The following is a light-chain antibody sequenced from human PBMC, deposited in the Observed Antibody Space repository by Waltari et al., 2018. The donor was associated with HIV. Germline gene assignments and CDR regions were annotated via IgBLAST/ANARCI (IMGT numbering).Light chain of an antibody. Sequence: DIQMTQSPSSVSASVGDSVTITCRASQDISNWLAWYQKKPGKAPELLIYAASRLQTGVPSRFSGSGSGTEFTLTINSLQPEDFATYFCQQANTYLSLAFGGGTKVEI. CDR1: QDISNW. CDR2: AAS. J-gene: IGKJ4*01. V-gene: IGKV1-12*02. CDR3: QQANTYLSLA.